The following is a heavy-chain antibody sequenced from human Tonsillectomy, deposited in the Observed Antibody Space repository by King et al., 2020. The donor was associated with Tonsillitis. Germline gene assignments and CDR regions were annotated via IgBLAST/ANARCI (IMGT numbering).Heavy chain of an antibody. CDR3: ARNGVVVDNFDY. CDR2: IYHSGSP. Sequence: QLQESGPRLVQPSETLSLTCAVSGSSISTGYYWGWIRQSPGKGLEGIGSIYHSGSPYYNPSLKSRVTISVDTSKNQFFLKLTSVTAADTAVYYCARNGVVVDNFDYWGQGTLVTVSS. CDR1: GSSISTGYY. V-gene: IGHV4-38-2*01. D-gene: IGHD2-15*01. J-gene: IGHJ4*02.